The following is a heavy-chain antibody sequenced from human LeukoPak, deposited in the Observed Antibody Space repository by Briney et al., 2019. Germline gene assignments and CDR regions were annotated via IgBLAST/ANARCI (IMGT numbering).Heavy chain of an antibody. CDR2: IYTSGST. V-gene: IGHV4-4*07. CDR3: ARELADGSWLPQISSDY. Sequence: PSETLSLTCTVSGDSISNYYWSWIRQPAGKGLEWIGRIYTSGSTNYNPSLKSRVTMSVDTSKNQFSLKLSSVTAADTAVYYCARELADGSWLPQISSDYWGQGTLVTVSS. CDR1: GDSISNYY. J-gene: IGHJ4*02. D-gene: IGHD3-22*01.